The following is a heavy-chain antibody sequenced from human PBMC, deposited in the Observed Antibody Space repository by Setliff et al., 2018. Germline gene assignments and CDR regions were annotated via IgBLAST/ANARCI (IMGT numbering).Heavy chain of an antibody. CDR1: GASISSNNW. CDR2: IYHTENT. J-gene: IGHJ3*01. CDR3: ARTPRGGNSAFDL. Sequence: PSETLSLTCAVFGASISSNNWWSWVRQPPGMQLEWIGEIYHTENTNYNASLRSRVAISIDKSKSQYSLKLTSVTAADTAVYYCARTPRGGNSAFDLWGQGTMVT. V-gene: IGHV4-4*02. D-gene: IGHD2-21*02.